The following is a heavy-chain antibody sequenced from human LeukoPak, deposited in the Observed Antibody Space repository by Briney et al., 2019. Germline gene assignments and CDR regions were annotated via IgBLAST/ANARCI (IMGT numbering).Heavy chain of an antibody. CDR2: IYSGGGT. V-gene: IGHV4-39*02. CDR1: GDSISSSHYY. Sequence: SETLSLTCTVSGDSISSSHYYWGWIRQSPGKGLEWIGSIYSGGGTHYNPSLNSRVTIFLDTSKNRFSLNLISVTATDTAVYYCVRDYSNFVQGDWGQGTLVTVSS. J-gene: IGHJ4*02. D-gene: IGHD4-11*01. CDR3: VRDYSNFVQGD.